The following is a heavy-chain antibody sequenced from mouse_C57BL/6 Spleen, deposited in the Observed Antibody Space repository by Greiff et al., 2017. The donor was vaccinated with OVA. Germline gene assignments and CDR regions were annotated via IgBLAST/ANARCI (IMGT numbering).Heavy chain of an antibody. D-gene: IGHD2-1*01. CDR3: ARGDYGNYFDY. Sequence: QVQLKESGAELAKPGASVKLSCKASGYTFTSYWMHWVKQRPGLGLEWLGYINPSSGYTTSNQKFKDKATLTADKSSSTAYMQLSSLTYEDSAVYYCARGDYGNYFDYWGQGTTLTVSS. J-gene: IGHJ2*01. CDR2: INPSSGYT. V-gene: IGHV1-7*01. CDR1: GYTFTSYW.